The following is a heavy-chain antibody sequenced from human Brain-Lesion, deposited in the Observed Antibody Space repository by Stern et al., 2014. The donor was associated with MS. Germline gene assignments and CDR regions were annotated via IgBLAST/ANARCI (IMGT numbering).Heavy chain of an antibody. CDR3: ARGRVVPGFQYYATDV. V-gene: IGHV4-61*02. Sequence: QLVQSGPGLVKPSQTLSLSCTVSGGSISSGGYYWSWIRQPAGKGLEWIGRIFNSGSTSYNPSLKSRVTIPIDPPKNQFSLRLNSMTAADTAVYYCARGRVVPGFQYYATDVWGQGTTVIVSS. J-gene: IGHJ6*02. CDR1: GGSISSGGYY. D-gene: IGHD2-2*01. CDR2: IFNSGST.